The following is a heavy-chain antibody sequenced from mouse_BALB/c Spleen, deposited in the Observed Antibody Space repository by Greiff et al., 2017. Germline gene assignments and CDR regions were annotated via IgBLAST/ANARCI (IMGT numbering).Heavy chain of an antibody. Sequence: VQLKESGPGLVAPSQSLSITCTVSGFSLTNSGVHWVRQSPGKGLEWLGVIWGDGSTNYNSAFKSRLSISKDNSKSQVFLKMNSLQTDDTARYYCAKPNGYDGGFAYWGQGTLVTVSA. D-gene: IGHD2-2*01. CDR3: AKPNGYDGGFAY. V-gene: IGHV2-6-6*01. J-gene: IGHJ3*01. CDR1: GFSLTNSG. CDR2: IWGDGST.